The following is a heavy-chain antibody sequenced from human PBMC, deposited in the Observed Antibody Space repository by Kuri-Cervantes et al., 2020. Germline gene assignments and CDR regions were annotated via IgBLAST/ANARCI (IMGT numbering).Heavy chain of an antibody. CDR1: GFTFDDYA. D-gene: IGHD3-16*02. J-gene: IGHJ4*02. CDR2: ISWNSGSI. V-gene: IGHV3-9*01. CDR3: ARDSARLGELSFFDY. Sequence: SLKISCAASGFTFDDYAMHWVRQAPGKGLEWVSGISWNSGSIGYADSVKGRFTISRDNAKNSLYLQMNSLRAEDTALYYCARDSARLGELSFFDYWGQGTLVTVSS.